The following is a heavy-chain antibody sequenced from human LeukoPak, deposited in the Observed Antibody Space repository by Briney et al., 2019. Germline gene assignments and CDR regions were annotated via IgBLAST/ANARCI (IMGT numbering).Heavy chain of an antibody. D-gene: IGHD1-1*01. CDR2: ISSSSSYI. CDR1: GFTFSSYS. CDR3: ARSKVRLERLRLWFDP. J-gene: IGHJ5*02. V-gene: IGHV3-21*01. Sequence: GGSLRLSCAASGFTFSSYSMNWLRQAPGKGLEWVSSISSSSSYIYYADSVKGRFTISRDNAKNSLYLQMNSLRAEDTAVYYCARSKVRLERLRLWFDPWGQGTLVTVSS.